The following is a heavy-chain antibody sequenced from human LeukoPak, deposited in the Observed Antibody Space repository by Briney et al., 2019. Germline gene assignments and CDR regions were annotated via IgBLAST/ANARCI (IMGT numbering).Heavy chain of an antibody. J-gene: IGHJ4*02. CDR1: GGSISSGGSY. V-gene: IGHV4-31*03. CDR2: IYYSGST. Sequence: SQTLSLTCTVSGGSISSGGSYWSWIRQHPGKGLEWIGYIYYSGSTYYNPSLKSRVTISVDTSKNQFSLKLSSVTAADTAVYYCARGLQLLRYFDYWGQGTLVTVSS. D-gene: IGHD2-2*01. CDR3: ARGLQLLRYFDY.